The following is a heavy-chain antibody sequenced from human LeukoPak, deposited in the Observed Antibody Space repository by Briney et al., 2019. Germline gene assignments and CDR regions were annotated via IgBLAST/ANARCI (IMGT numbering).Heavy chain of an antibody. V-gene: IGHV4-39*07. CDR3: ARVPIAAAGEFFDY. Sequence: SETLSLTCTVSGGSISSSSYYWGWIRQPPGKGLEWIGEIYHSGSTSYNPSLKSRVTISVDKSKNQFSLKLNSVTAADTAVYYCARVPIAAAGEFFDYWGQGTLVTVSS. CDR1: GGSISSSSYY. D-gene: IGHD6-13*01. CDR2: IYHSGST. J-gene: IGHJ4*02.